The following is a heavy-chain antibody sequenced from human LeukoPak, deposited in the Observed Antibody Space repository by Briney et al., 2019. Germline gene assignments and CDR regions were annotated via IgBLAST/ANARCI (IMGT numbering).Heavy chain of an antibody. D-gene: IGHD1-7*01. CDR2: ISGSGDST. CDR1: GFTFSSYA. J-gene: IGHJ4*02. CDR3: VTGTSRFYFDS. V-gene: IGHV3-23*01. Sequence: GGSLRLSCAASGFTFSSYAMSWVRQAPGKGLEWVSTISGSGDSTYYADSVKGRFTISRDNSKNTLYLQMNSLRAEDTAVYYCVTGTSRFYFDSWGQGTLVTVSS.